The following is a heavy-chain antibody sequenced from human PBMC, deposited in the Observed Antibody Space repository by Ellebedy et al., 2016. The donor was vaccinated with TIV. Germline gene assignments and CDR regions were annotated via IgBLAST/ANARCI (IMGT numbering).Heavy chain of an antibody. Sequence: PGGSLRLSCAASGFAISTYGMHRVRQAPGKGLEWVTMISYDGISKYYADSVKGRFTISRDNSKNTLYLQMNSLRAEDTAVYYCARDGTPGGRPNNWFDPWGQGTLVTVSS. V-gene: IGHV3-30*03. D-gene: IGHD1-26*01. CDR1: GFAISTYG. CDR2: ISYDGISK. J-gene: IGHJ5*02. CDR3: ARDGTPGGRPNNWFDP.